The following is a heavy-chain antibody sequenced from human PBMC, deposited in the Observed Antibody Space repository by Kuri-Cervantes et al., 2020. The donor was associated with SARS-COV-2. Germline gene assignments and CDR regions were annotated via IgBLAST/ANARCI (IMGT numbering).Heavy chain of an antibody. J-gene: IGHJ4*02. V-gene: IGHV3-11*01. CDR1: GFIFSDYY. CDR3: ARDPGDGYNSPFDY. Sequence: GGSLRLSCTASGFIFSDYYMTWIRQAPGKGLEWVSNIGPSGTTKYYADSVKGRFTISRDNAKNSLYLQMSSLRAEDTAVYYCARDPGDGYNSPFDYWGQGTLVTVSS. CDR2: IGPSGTTK. D-gene: IGHD5-24*01.